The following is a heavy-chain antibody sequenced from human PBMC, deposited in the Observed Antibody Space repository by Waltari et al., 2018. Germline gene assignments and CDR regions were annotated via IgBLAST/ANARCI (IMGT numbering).Heavy chain of an antibody. J-gene: IGHJ6*03. CDR2: IYYSGST. D-gene: IGHD6-6*01. CDR1: GGSISSYY. V-gene: IGHV4-59*01. CDR3: ARGRSIAARRGNYYYYYMDV. Sequence: QVQLQESGPGLVKPSETLSLTCTVSGGSISSYYWSWIRQPPGKGLEWIGYIYYSGSTNYNPSLKSRVTISVDTSKNQFSLKLSSVTAADTAVYYCARGRSIAARRGNYYYYYMDVWGKGTTVTVSS.